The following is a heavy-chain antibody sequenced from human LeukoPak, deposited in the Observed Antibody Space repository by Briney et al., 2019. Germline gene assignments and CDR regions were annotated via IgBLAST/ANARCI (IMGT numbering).Heavy chain of an antibody. CDR2: ISYDGSNK. Sequence: GGSLRLSCAASGFTFSSYGMHWVRQAPGKGLEWVAVISYDGSNKYYADSVKGRFTISRDNSKNTLYLQMNSLRAEDTAVYYCARDLVVVPAAGWFDPWGQGTLVTVSS. V-gene: IGHV3-30*03. J-gene: IGHJ5*02. D-gene: IGHD2-2*01. CDR3: ARDLVVVPAAGWFDP. CDR1: GFTFSSYG.